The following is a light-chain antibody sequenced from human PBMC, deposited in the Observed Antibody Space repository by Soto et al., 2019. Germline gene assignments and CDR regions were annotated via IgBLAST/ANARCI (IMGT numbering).Light chain of an antibody. J-gene: IGKJ4*01. CDR2: GAS. V-gene: IGKV3-20*01. Sequence: EVVLTQSPGTLSLSPGERASLSCRASQSVDNNYVAWYQQKPGQSPRLLIYGASSRATGIPDRFSGSGSGTDFSLTISRLEPEEFAVYYCQQYGGSPLVTFGGGTKVEMK. CDR3: QQYGGSPLVT. CDR1: QSVDNNY.